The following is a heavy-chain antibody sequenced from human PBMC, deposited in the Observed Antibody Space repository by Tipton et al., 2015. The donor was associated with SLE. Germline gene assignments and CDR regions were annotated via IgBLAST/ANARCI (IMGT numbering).Heavy chain of an antibody. J-gene: IGHJ5*02. Sequence: TLSLTCTVSGDSISSYCWSWIRQPPGKGLEWIGYTYYSGSPYYNPSLKSRVTISLDMSKNQFSLRLSSVTAADTAVYYCPIYYHDSTGLHWFDPWGQGTLVTVSS. D-gene: IGHD3-22*01. CDR1: GDSISSYC. V-gene: IGHV4-59*06. CDR3: PIYYHDSTGLHWFDP. CDR2: TYYSGSP.